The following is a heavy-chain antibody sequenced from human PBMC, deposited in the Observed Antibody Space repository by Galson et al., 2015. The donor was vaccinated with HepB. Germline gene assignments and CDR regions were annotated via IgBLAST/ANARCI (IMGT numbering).Heavy chain of an antibody. V-gene: IGHV3-23*01. Sequence: SLRLSCAASGFTFSTFAMNWVRQAPGKGLEWVSSISGSGDSTYYADSVKGQFTISRDNSKNTLFLQMNSLTDEDTPVYYCATRFCTNGICARSYWGQGTLVTVS. CDR2: ISGSGDST. CDR3: ATRFCTNGICARSY. CDR1: GFTFSTFA. J-gene: IGHJ4*02. D-gene: IGHD2-8*01.